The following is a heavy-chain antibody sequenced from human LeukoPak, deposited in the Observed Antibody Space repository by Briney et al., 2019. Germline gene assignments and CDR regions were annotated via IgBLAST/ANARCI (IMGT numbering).Heavy chain of an antibody. D-gene: IGHD1-26*01. Sequence: SETLSLTCSVSGASLSSGSYYWGWVRQTAGKGLEWIGRIYMSGSTTYNPSLKSRVALSIDTSKNQLSLNLTSVTAADSALYYCVASGSFLYYFQYWGHGTLATVSS. CDR2: IYMSGST. CDR1: GASLSSGSYY. CDR3: VASGSFLYYFQY. J-gene: IGHJ4*01. V-gene: IGHV4-61*02.